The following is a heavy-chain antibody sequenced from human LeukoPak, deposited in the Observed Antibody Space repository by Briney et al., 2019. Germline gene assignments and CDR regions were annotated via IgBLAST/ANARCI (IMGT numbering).Heavy chain of an antibody. V-gene: IGHV4-39*01. CDR1: GGSISSSSYY. Sequence: SETLSLTCTVSGGSISSSSYYWGWIRQPPGKGLEWIGSIYYSGSTYYNPSLKSRVTISVDTSKNQFSLKLSSVTAADTAVYYCARLEDPGIAVAWGQGTLVTVSS. J-gene: IGHJ4*02. CDR3: ARLEDPGIAVA. CDR2: IYYSGST. D-gene: IGHD6-19*01.